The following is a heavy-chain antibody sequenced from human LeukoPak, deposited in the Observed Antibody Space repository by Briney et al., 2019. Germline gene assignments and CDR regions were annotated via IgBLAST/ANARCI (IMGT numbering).Heavy chain of an antibody. V-gene: IGHV1-3*01. CDR2: INAGNGDT. J-gene: IGHJ4*02. CDR1: GYTFTNYD. CDR3: AREGAATGNFAY. Sequence: ASVKVSCKASGYTFTNYDINWVRQATGQGLEWMGWINAGNGDTKYSQQFQGRVTFTRDTSASTAYMELSSLISEDMAVYYCAREGAATGNFAYWGQGTLVTVSS. D-gene: IGHD6-13*01.